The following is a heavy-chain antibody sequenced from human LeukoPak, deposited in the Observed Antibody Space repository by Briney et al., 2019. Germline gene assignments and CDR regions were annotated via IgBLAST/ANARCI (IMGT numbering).Heavy chain of an antibody. Sequence: GGSLRLSCAASGFPFSRYWMYWVRQAPGKGLVWVSRINPDGSSTNYADSVKGRFTISRDNAKNTLYLQMNSLRAEDTAVYYCALLITFDAFDLWGQGTTVTVSS. CDR1: GFPFSRYW. CDR2: INPDGSST. J-gene: IGHJ3*01. V-gene: IGHV3-74*01. D-gene: IGHD1-14*01. CDR3: ALLITFDAFDL.